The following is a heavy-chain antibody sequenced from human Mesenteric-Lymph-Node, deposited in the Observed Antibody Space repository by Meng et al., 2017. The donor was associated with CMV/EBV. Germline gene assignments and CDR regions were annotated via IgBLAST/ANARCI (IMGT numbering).Heavy chain of an antibody. CDR1: GGSISSSSYY. Sequence: SETLSLTCTVSGGSISSSSYYGDWVRQPPGKGLEWIGSIYYSGRTYYNPPLKSRVAISVDTSKNQFSLKLSSVTAADTAVYYCARETNRAPTRDFDYWGQGTLVTVSS. J-gene: IGHJ4*02. V-gene: IGHV4-39*07. CDR2: IYYSGRT. CDR3: ARETNRAPTRDFDY.